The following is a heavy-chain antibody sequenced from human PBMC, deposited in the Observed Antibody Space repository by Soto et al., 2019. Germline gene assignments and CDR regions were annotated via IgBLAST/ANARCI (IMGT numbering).Heavy chain of an antibody. CDR1: GGSISSGGYS. Sequence: SETLSLTCAVFGGSISSGGYSWSWIRQPPGKGLEWIGYIYHSGSTYYNPSLKSRVTISVDRSKNQFSLKLSSVTAADTAVYYCARVHYDSSGYPNWFDPWGQGTLVTVSS. CDR3: ARVHYDSSGYPNWFDP. J-gene: IGHJ5*02. CDR2: IYHSGST. V-gene: IGHV4-30-2*01. D-gene: IGHD3-22*01.